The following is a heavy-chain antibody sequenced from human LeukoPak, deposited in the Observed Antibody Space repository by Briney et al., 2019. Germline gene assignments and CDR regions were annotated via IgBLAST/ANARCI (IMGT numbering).Heavy chain of an antibody. D-gene: IGHD5-18*01. CDR3: ARGPPHLPGNIGYSYGLFDY. J-gene: IGHJ4*02. Sequence: PSQTLSLTCTVSGGSISSGGYYWSWIRQPPGKGLEWIGYIYYSGSTYYNPSLKSRITISVDTSKNQFSLKLSSVTAADTAVYYCARGPPHLPGNIGYSYGLFDYWGQGTLAIVSS. CDR1: GGSISSGGYY. V-gene: IGHV4-31*03. CDR2: IYYSGST.